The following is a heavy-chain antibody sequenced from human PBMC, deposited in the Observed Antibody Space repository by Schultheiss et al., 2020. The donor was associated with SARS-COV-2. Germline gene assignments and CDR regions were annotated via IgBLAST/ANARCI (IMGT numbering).Heavy chain of an antibody. J-gene: IGHJ6*03. CDR1: GGSISSSSYY. D-gene: IGHD6-25*01. Sequence: SETLSLTCTVSGGSISSSSYYWGWIRQPPGNGLEWIGSIYYSGSTYYNPSLKSRVTISVDTSKNQFSLKLSSVTAADTAVYYCARRGSVDYYYYYMDVWGKGTTVTVSS. CDR3: ARRGSVDYYYYYMDV. CDR2: IYYSGST. V-gene: IGHV4-39*01.